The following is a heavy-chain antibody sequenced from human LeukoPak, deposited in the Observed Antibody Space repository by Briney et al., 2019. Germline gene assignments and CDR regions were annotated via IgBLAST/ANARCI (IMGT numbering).Heavy chain of an antibody. J-gene: IGHJ6*02. D-gene: IGHD5-18*01. V-gene: IGHV1-69*04. CDR2: IIPVLNIT. CDR1: GGTFSSSA. CDR3: AKDQGLTAPPPYGLDV. Sequence: SVKVSCMTSGGTFSSSAITWVRQAPGQGLEWMGRIIPVLNITTYAQKFQGRVTITAGTSTSTVYMELSSLRSEETAVYYCAKDQGLTAPPPYGLDVWGQGTTVIVTS.